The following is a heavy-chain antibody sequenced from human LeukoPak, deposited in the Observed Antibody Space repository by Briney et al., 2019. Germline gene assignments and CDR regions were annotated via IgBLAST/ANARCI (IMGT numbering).Heavy chain of an antibody. V-gene: IGHV3-43D*03. J-gene: IGHJ4*02. CDR1: GFTFDDYA. CDR2: ISWDGGST. CDR3: AKDQSPGYCSSTSCFPPPSIDY. Sequence: GGSLRLSCAASGFTFDDYAMHWVRKAPGKGLEWVSLISWDGGSTYYADSVKGRFTISRDNSKNSLYLQMNSLRAEDTALYYCAKDQSPGYCSSTSCFPPPSIDYWGQGTLVTVSS. D-gene: IGHD2-2*01.